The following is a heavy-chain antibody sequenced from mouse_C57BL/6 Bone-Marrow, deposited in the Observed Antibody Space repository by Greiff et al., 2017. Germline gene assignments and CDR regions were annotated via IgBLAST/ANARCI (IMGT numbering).Heavy chain of an antibody. CDR1: GFNIKDDY. CDR2: IDPENGDT. J-gene: IGHJ2*01. D-gene: IGHD2-2*01. V-gene: IGHV14-4*01. CDR3: TTFGYEDD. Sequence: VQLKQSGAELVRPGASVTLSCTASGFNIKDDYMHWVKQRPEQGLEWIGWIDPENGDTEYASKFQGKATITADTSSNTAYLQLSSLTSEDTAVYYCTTFGYEDDWGQGTTLTVSS.